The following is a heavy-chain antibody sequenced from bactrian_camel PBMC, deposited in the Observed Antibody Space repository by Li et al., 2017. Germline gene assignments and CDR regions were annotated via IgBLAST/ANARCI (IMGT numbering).Heavy chain of an antibody. CDR2: INYRGGST. D-gene: IGHD2*01. CDR3: AASTRYISAIVAVVPSFTN. J-gene: IGHJ4*01. CDR1: GFTFSSYD. Sequence: DVQLVESGGGLVQPGGSLRLSCVASGFTFSSYDMIWVRQAPGKGLEWVSRINYRGGSTGYADSVKGRFTISKDNAKNTLYLRMNTLKPEDTAMYYCAASTRYISAIVAVVPSFTNRGQGTQVTVS. V-gene: IGHV3S40*01.